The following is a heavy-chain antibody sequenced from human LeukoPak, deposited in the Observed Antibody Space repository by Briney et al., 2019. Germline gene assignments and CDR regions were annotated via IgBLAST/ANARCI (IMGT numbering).Heavy chain of an antibody. CDR2: ISAYNGNT. V-gene: IGHV1-18*01. CDR1: GYTFTSYS. J-gene: IGHJ5*02. D-gene: IGHD2-2*01. CDR3: ARAGQYCSSTSCYGGSWFDP. Sequence: ASVKVSCKASGYTFTSYSISWVRQAPGQGLEWMGWISAYNGNTNYAQKLQGRVTMTTDTSTSTAYMELRSLRSDDTAVYYCARAGQYCSSTSCYGGSWFDPWGQGTLVTVSS.